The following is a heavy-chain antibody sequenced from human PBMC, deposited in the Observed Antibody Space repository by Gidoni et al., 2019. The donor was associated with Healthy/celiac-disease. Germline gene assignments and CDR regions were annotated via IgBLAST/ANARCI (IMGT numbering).Heavy chain of an antibody. Sequence: QVQLQESGPGLVKPSQTLSLTCTVSGGSISSGDYSWSWIRQPPGKGLEWIGYIYYSGSTYYNPSLKSRVTISVDTSKNQFSLKLSSVTAADTAVYYCARVYVGNYYDSSGYYCFDYWGQGTLVTVSS. D-gene: IGHD3-22*01. J-gene: IGHJ4*02. CDR2: IYYSGST. CDR3: ARVYVGNYYDSSGYYCFDY. CDR1: GGSISSGDYS. V-gene: IGHV4-30-4*01.